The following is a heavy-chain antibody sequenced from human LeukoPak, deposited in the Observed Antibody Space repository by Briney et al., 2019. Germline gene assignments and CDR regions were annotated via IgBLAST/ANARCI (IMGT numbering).Heavy chain of an antibody. D-gene: IGHD2-15*01. CDR3: ARDSPYCSGGSCYSDYFGY. CDR1: GYTFTSYY. J-gene: IGHJ4*02. Sequence: ASVKVSCKASGYTFTSYYMHWVRQAPGQGLEWMGIINPSGGSTSYAQKFQGRVTMTRDTSTSTVYMVLSSLRSEDTAVYYCARDSPYCSGGSCYSDYFGYWGQGTLVTVSS. V-gene: IGHV1-46*01. CDR2: INPSGGST.